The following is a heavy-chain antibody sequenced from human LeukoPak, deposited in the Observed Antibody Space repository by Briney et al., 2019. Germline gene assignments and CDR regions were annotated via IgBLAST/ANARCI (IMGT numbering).Heavy chain of an antibody. CDR3: AREVAAVVTATNWFDP. D-gene: IGHD2-21*02. CDR2: IYYSGST. Sequence: SETLSLTCTVSGGFISSGGYYWSWICQHPGKGLEWIGYIYYSGSTYYNPSLKSRVTISVDTSKNQFSLKLSSVTAADTAVYYCAREVAAVVTATNWFDPWGQGTLVTVSS. CDR1: GGFISSGGYY. J-gene: IGHJ5*02. V-gene: IGHV4-31*03.